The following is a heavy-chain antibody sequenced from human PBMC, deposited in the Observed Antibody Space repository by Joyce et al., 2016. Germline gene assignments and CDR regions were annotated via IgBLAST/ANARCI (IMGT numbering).Heavy chain of an antibody. CDR2: IIPILKST. CDR3: AGGYCTDGVCPHKGFFYYYYMDV. CDR1: GGTFNYYT. D-gene: IGHD2-8*01. V-gene: IGHV1-69*02. J-gene: IGHJ6*03. Sequence: QVQLVQSGAEVKKPGSSMKVSCKASGGTFNYYTIHWVRQAPGQGLEWMGRIIPILKSTNYSQKFQGRVTITADKSTGTAYMELSSLRSDDTAVYFCAGGYCTDGVCPHKGFFYYYYMDVWGEGTTITVSS.